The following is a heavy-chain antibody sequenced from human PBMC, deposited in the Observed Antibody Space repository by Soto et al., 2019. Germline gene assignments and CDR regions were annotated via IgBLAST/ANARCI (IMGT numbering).Heavy chain of an antibody. J-gene: IGHJ4*02. CDR2: IYYSGNT. D-gene: IGHD3-16*01. CDR1: GGSTSSDNY. Sequence: SETLSLTCTVSGGSTSSDNYWSWIRQPPGKGLEWIGHIYYSGNTDYNPSLKSRLAISIDTSKNQFSLKLSSVTAADTAVYFCAREGGESSDGLYYFDSCGQGSLVTVSS. V-gene: IGHV4-30-4*01. CDR3: AREGGESSDGLYYFDS.